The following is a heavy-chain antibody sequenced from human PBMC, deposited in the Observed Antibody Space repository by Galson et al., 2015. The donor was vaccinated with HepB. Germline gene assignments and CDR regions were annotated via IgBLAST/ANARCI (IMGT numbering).Heavy chain of an antibody. CDR2: ISGSGGGT. V-gene: IGHV3-23*01. Sequence: SLRLSCAASGFPFINYAMSWVRQAPGKGLEWVSSISGSGGGTDYADSVKGRFTIARDKSKNTLYLQMNSLRAEDTAVYYCATASPYDRSGSYSPFDYWGQGTLVTVSS. D-gene: IGHD3-22*01. CDR3: ATASPYDRSGSYSPFDY. CDR1: GFPFINYA. J-gene: IGHJ4*02.